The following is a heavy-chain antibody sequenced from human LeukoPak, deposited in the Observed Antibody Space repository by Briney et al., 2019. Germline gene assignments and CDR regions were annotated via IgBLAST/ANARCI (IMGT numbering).Heavy chain of an antibody. J-gene: IGHJ4*02. CDR2: INHSGST. D-gene: IGHD3-10*01. Sequence: SETLSLTCAVYGGSFSDYYWSWIRQPPGKGLEWIGEINHSGSTNYNPSLKSRVTISVDTSKNQFSLKLSSVTAADTAVYYCARLVPRYGSGSQSDYWGQGTLVTVSS. V-gene: IGHV4-34*01. CDR1: GGSFSDYY. CDR3: ARLVPRYGSGSQSDY.